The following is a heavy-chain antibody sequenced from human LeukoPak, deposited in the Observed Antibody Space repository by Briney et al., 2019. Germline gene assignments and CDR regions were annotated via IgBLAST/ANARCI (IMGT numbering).Heavy chain of an antibody. Sequence: SETLSLTCTVSGGSISSYYWSWIRQPAGKGLEWIGRIYTSGSTNYNPSLKSRVTMSVDTSKNQFSLKLSSVTAADTAVYYCARDIREYCSGGSCYCGGPVSYYYYYYMDVWGKGTTVTVSS. CDR1: GGSISSYY. D-gene: IGHD2-15*01. J-gene: IGHJ6*03. V-gene: IGHV4-4*07. CDR2: IYTSGST. CDR3: ARDIREYCSGGSCYCGGPVSYYYYYYMDV.